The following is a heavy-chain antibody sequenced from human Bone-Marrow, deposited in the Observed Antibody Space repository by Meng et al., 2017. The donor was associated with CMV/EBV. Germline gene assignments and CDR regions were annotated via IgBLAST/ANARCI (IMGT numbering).Heavy chain of an antibody. V-gene: IGHV3-9*01. CDR3: ASCTGYCSSTSCYYDAFDI. Sequence: SLKISCAASGFTFDDYAMHWVRQAPGKGLEWVSGISWNSGSIGYADSVKGRFTISRDNAKNSLYLQMNSLRAEDTAVYYCASCTGYCSSTSCYYDAFDIWGQGTMVTVSS. CDR2: ISWNSGSI. CDR1: GFTFDDYA. D-gene: IGHD2-2*01. J-gene: IGHJ3*02.